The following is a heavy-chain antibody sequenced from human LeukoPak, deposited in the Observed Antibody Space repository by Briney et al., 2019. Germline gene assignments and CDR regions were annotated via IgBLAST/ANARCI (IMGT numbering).Heavy chain of an antibody. CDR3: TKSYQTYSSTWYYFDY. J-gene: IGHJ4*02. D-gene: IGHD6-13*01. Sequence: PGGSLRLSCAASGFTFSSYGMHWVRQAPDKGLDWVAFIRYDGRNKDYADSVKGRFTISRDNSKNTLYLQMNSLRDEDTAVYYRTKSYQTYSSTWYYFDYWGQGTLVTVSS. CDR1: GFTFSSYG. V-gene: IGHV3-30*02. CDR2: IRYDGRNK.